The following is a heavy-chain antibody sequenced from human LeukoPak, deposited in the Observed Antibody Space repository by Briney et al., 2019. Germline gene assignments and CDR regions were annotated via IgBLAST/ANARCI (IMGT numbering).Heavy chain of an antibody. Sequence: RSGGSLRLSCAASGFTFDDYAMHWVRQAPGKGLEWVSGISWNSGSIGYADSVKGRFTISRDSAKNSLYLQMNSLRAEDMALYYCAKGSSGWYYYFDYWGQGTLVTVSS. V-gene: IGHV3-9*03. CDR3: AKGSSGWYYYFDY. D-gene: IGHD6-19*01. J-gene: IGHJ4*02. CDR1: GFTFDDYA. CDR2: ISWNSGSI.